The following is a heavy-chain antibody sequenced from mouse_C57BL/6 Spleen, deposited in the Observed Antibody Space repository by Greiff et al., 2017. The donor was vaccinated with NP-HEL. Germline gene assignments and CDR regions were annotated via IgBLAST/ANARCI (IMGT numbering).Heavy chain of an antibody. D-gene: IGHD2-2*01. Sequence: VQLQQSGAELVRPGASVKLSCTASGFNIKDDYMHWVKQRPEQGLEWIGWIDPENGDTEYASKFQGQATITADTSSNTAYLQLSILTSEDTAVYYCTSWVTTDYAMDYWGQGTSVTVSS. CDR3: TSWVTTDYAMDY. J-gene: IGHJ4*01. CDR2: IDPENGDT. CDR1: GFNIKDDY. V-gene: IGHV14-4*01.